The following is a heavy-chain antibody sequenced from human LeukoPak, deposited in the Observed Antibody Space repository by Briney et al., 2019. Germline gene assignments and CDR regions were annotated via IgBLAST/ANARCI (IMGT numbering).Heavy chain of an antibody. D-gene: IGHD3-9*01. J-gene: IGHJ4*02. Sequence: SSVTVSCKASVYTFTTYGISWVRQAPGQGLEWMGWISGYNGNTNYEQTFHDRVTLTTETPTSTAYMELRSLRSDDTAVYYCARDCNYISDYWGQGSLVHVSS. CDR3: ARDCNYISDY. CDR2: ISGYNGNT. V-gene: IGHV1-18*01. CDR1: VYTFTTYG.